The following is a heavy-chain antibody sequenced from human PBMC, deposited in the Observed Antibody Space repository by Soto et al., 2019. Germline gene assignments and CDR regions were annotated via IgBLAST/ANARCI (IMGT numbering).Heavy chain of an antibody. CDR2: IYYSGST. V-gene: IGHV4-39*01. CDR3: PCPVPAYGDLGRYFDN. J-gene: IGHJ4*02. Sequence: PSETLSLTCTVSGGSISSSGYYWDWIRQPPGKGLGGLGTIYYSGSTYYNPSLKSRVTISVDTSKNQFSLKLSSVTAADTAVYSRPCPVPAYGDLGRYFDNLGQGPLV. D-gene: IGHD4-17*01. CDR1: GGSISSSGYY.